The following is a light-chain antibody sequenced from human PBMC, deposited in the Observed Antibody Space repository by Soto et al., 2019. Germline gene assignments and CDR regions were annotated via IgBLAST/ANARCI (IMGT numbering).Light chain of an antibody. J-gene: IGLJ3*02. CDR2: DVS. CDR1: NSDVGGYDY. CDR3: SSFTGTTTWV. V-gene: IGLV2-14*03. Sequence: QSALTQPASVSGSPGQSITISCTGTNSDVGGYDYVSWYQQHPGKAPKLLIYDVSKRPSGLSNRFSGSKSGITASLTISGLLTEDEADYYCSSFTGTTTWVFGGGTKLTVL.